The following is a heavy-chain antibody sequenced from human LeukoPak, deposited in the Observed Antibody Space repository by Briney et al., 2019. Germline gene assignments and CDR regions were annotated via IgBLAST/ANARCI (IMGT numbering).Heavy chain of an antibody. D-gene: IGHD1-26*01. CDR2: ISSSSSYI. Sequence: GGSLRLSCAASGFTFSSYSMNWVRQAPGKGLEWVSYISSSSSYIYYADSMKGRFTISRDNAKNSLYLQMNSLRAEDTAVYYCARQVGATLVDYWGQGTLVTVSS. CDR1: GFTFSSYS. J-gene: IGHJ4*02. V-gene: IGHV3-21*05. CDR3: ARQVGATLVDY.